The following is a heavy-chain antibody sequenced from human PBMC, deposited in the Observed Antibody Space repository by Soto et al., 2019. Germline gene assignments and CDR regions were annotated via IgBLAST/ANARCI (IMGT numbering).Heavy chain of an antibody. CDR3: ARSSAFCGGDCYSSTNPAYYCYGMDV. CDR2: VSPSECSQ. Sequence: SVTVSYQHSVYTLHRYYMLWVRQATGQGLEWMGIVSPSECSQRYAQQFPGRVTMTSDTSTSTVFMELSSLRFDDTAVYYCARSSAFCGGDCYSSTNPAYYCYGMDVWGQGTTVTVSS. J-gene: IGHJ6*02. CDR1: VYTLHRYY. D-gene: IGHD2-21*02. V-gene: IGHV1-46*02.